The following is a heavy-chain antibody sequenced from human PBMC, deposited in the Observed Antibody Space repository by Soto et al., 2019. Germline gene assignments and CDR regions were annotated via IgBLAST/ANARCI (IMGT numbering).Heavy chain of an antibody. D-gene: IGHD1-26*01. Sequence: QVQLVQSGAEVKKPGSSVKVSCKASGGTFSSYSINWVRQAPGQGLEWMGEIIPIFGTANYAQKFQGRVTITADESTSTAYMELSSLRAEDTAVYYCARDGGRHTGGIDYWGQGTLVTVSS. CDR1: GGTFSSYS. V-gene: IGHV1-69*01. J-gene: IGHJ4*02. CDR2: IIPIFGTA. CDR3: ARDGGRHTGGIDY.